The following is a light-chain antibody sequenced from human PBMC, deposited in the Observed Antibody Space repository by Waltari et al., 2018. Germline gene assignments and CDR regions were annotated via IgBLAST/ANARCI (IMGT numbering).Light chain of an antibody. CDR2: DVS. V-gene: IGKV3-15*01. CDR1: QSVSSI. J-gene: IGKJ4*01. CDR3: QQHSRWPPT. Sequence: EIVMTQSPATLSVSPGERATLSCRASQSVSSIAWYKQRPGQAHRLLMYDVSTRATGIPARFSGSGSETEFTLTIGSIQSEDFAVYHCQQHSRWPPTFGGGTTVEIK.